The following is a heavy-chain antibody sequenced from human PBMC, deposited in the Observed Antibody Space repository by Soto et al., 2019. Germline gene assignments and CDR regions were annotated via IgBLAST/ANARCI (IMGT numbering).Heavy chain of an antibody. Sequence: QVQMVESGGGAVQPGTSLRLSCATSGFTFSTSGMHWVRQAPGKGLEWVAMISHDGSVTYYTDSVQGRFTISRDTPKNTLYLQMNSLRDEDTAIYYCAKDWGSSGWYNWFDPWGQGTRVTVS. V-gene: IGHV3-30*18. J-gene: IGHJ5*02. CDR1: GFTFSTSG. CDR2: ISHDGSVT. D-gene: IGHD6-13*01. CDR3: AKDWGSSGWYNWFDP.